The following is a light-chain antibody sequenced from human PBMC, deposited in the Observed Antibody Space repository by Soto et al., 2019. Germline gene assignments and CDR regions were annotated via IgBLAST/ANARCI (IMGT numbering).Light chain of an antibody. CDR1: QSVSRI. Sequence: EIVMTQSPATLSVSPGERTTLSCRASQSVSRILAWYQQKPGQAPRLLIYGASTRATGIPVRFSGSGSGTEFTLTISSLQSEDFAVYYCQQYDKWPSTFGQGTKVEIK. J-gene: IGKJ1*01. CDR3: QQYDKWPST. V-gene: IGKV3-15*01. CDR2: GAS.